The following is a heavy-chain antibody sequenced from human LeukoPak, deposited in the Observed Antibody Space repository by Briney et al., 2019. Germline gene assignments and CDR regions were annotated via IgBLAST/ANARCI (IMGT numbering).Heavy chain of an antibody. CDR1: GYTFTSYD. Sequence: ASVKVSCKASGYTFTSYDINWVRQATGQGLEWMGWMNPNSGNTGYAQKFQGRVTMTRNTSISTAYMELSGLRSEDTAVYYCAYQLLYGADYYGMDVWGQGTTVTVSS. V-gene: IGHV1-8*01. J-gene: IGHJ6*02. D-gene: IGHD2-2*02. CDR2: MNPNSGNT. CDR3: AYQLLYGADYYGMDV.